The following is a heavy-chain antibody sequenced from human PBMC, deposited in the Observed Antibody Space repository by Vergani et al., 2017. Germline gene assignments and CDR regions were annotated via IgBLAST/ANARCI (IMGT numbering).Heavy chain of an antibody. J-gene: IGHJ4*02. CDR1: GFTFSSYA. V-gene: IGHV3-23*01. D-gene: IGHD4-17*01. CDR2: ISGSGGST. CDR3: AKDLGYGDYFDY. Sequence: EVQLLESGGGLVQPGGSLRLSCAASGFTFSSYAMSWVRQAPGKGLEWVSAISGSGGSTYYADSVKGRFTISRDNSKNTLYLQMSSLRAEDTAVYYCAKDLGYGDYFDYWGQGTLVTVSS.